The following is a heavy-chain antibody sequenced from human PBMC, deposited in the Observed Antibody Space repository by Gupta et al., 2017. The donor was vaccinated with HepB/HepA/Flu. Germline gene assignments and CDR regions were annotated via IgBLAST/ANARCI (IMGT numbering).Heavy chain of an antibody. CDR3: AKGRYSGSGSHSLLDY. D-gene: IGHD3-10*01. V-gene: IGHV3-23*01. Sequence: EVQLLESGGGLVQPGGSLRLSCATSGFIFTTYAMSWVRQPPGKWLEWVSGISDSAARTDYADSVKGRFTISRDNYKDTVYLQMNSLRVEDTAVYYCAKGRYSGSGSHSLLDYWGQGTLVTVSS. CDR1: GFIFTTYA. CDR2: ISDSAART. J-gene: IGHJ4*02.